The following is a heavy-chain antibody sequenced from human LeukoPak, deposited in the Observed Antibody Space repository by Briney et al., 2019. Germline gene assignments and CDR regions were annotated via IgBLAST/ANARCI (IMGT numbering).Heavy chain of an antibody. D-gene: IGHD2-21*01. CDR1: GYTLTELS. Sequence: ASVKVSCKVSGYTLTELSMHWVRQAPGQGLEWMGGIIPIFGTANYAQKFQGRVTITADKSTSTAYMGLSSLRSEDTAVYYCAKSYSGPGGWFDPWGQGTLVTVSS. CDR3: AKSYSGPGGWFDP. CDR2: IIPIFGTA. V-gene: IGHV1-69*06. J-gene: IGHJ5*02.